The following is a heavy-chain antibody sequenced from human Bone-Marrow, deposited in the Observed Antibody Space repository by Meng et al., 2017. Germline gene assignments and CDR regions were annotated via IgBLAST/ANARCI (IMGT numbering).Heavy chain of an antibody. V-gene: IGHV3-53*04. J-gene: IGHJ6*02. D-gene: IGHD6-19*01. CDR3: ANSAPAGYYYYYGMDV. Sequence: LSLTCAASGFTVSSNYMSWVRQAPGKGLEWVSVIYSGGSTYYADSVKGRFTISRHNSKNTLYLQMNSLRAEDTAVYYCANSAPAGYYYYYGMDVWGQGTTVTVSS. CDR1: GFTVSSNY. CDR2: IYSGGST.